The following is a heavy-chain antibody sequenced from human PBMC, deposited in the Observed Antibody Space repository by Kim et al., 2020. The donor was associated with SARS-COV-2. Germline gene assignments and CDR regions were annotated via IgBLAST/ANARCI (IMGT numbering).Heavy chain of an antibody. J-gene: IGHJ5*02. V-gene: IGHV1-2*02. D-gene: IGHD3-10*01. CDR2: INPNSGGT. CDR3: ARDPFETCFGELTVENWFDP. Sequence: ASVKVSCKASGYTFTGYYMHWVRQAPGQGLEWMGWINPNSGGTNYAQKFQGRVTMTRDTSISTAYMELSRLRSDDTAVYYCARDPFETCFGELTVENWFDPWGQGTLVTVSS. CDR1: GYTFTGYY.